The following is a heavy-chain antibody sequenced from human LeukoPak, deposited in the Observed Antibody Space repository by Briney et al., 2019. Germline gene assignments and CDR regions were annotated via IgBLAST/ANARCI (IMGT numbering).Heavy chain of an antibody. CDR2: IKEDGSDK. V-gene: IGHV3-7*04. CDR1: GFTFSSYW. D-gene: IGHD5-24*01. Sequence: PGGSLRLSCAASGFTFSSYWMSSVRQAPGKGQEWVANIKEDGSDKKYVDPVKGRFTTSRDNAKNSPYLQMNSLRAEDTAVYYCARMRDGYMGRYYFDYWGQGTLVTVSS. CDR3: ARMRDGYMGRYYFDY. J-gene: IGHJ4*02.